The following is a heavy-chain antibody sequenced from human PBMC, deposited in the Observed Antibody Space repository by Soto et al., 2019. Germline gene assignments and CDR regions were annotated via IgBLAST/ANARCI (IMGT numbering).Heavy chain of an antibody. CDR1: GFTLTNYA. CDR3: ARAPNNDWHTFDH. J-gene: IGHJ5*02. CDR2: ISYDGSNK. D-gene: IGHD3-9*01. Sequence: GGSLRLSCAASGFTLTNYAMHWVRQAPGKGLEWVAIISYDGSNKYYADSVKGRFTISRDNSKSTLSLQVDSLRAEDTALYYCARAPNNDWHTFDHWGQGTPVTVSS. V-gene: IGHV3-30*04.